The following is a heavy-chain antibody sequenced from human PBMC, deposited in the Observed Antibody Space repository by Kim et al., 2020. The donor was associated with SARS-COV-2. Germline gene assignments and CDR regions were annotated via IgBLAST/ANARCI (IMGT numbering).Heavy chain of an antibody. CDR3: ARGSDSNYGMDV. CDR1: GYTLSGYY. CDR2: INPNSGGT. Sequence: ASVKVSCKASGYTLSGYYMHWVRQAPGQGLEWMGRINPNSGGTNYAQKFQGRVTMTRDTSISTAYMELSRLRSDDTAVYYRARGSDSNYGMDVRGQGTTVTVSS. D-gene: IGHD3-22*01. V-gene: IGHV1-2*06. J-gene: IGHJ6*02.